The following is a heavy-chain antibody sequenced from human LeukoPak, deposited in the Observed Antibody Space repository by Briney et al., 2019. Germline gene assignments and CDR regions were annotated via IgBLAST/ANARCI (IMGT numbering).Heavy chain of an antibody. CDR3: ARGTDYYDSSDDAFDI. D-gene: IGHD3-22*01. CDR2: ISAYNGNT. V-gene: IGHV1-18*04. J-gene: IGHJ3*02. CDR1: GYTFTAHY. Sequence: ASVKVSCKASGYTFTAHYLHWVRQAPGQGLEWMGWISAYNGNTNYAQKLQGRVTMTTDTSTSTAYMELRSLRSDDTAVYYCARGTDYYDSSDDAFDIWGQGTMVTVSS.